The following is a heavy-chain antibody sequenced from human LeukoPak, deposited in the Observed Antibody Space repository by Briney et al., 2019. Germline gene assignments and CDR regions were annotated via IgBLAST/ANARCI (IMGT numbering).Heavy chain of an antibody. Sequence: SVKVSCKASGFTFTSSAVQGVRQARGQRLEWIGWIVVGSGNTNYAQKFQERVTITRDMSTSTAYIELSSLRAEDTAVYYCAVIAIPPFSFDYWGQGTLVTVSS. CDR2: IVVGSGNT. CDR3: AVIAIPPFSFDY. V-gene: IGHV1-58*01. CDR1: GFTFTSSA. D-gene: IGHD2-21*01. J-gene: IGHJ4*02.